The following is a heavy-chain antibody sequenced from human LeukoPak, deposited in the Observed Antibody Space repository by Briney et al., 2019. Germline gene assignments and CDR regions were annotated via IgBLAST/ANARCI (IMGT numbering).Heavy chain of an antibody. CDR1: GFTFDDYA. J-gene: IGHJ5*02. CDR2: ISWNSGTK. V-gene: IGHV3-9*01. Sequence: GRSLRLSCAASGFTFDDYAMHWVRQAPGKGLEWVSGISWNSGTKGYADSVKGRFTISRDNAKNTVYLEMNSLSVEDTATYYCIRDFRSADLWGQGTLVTVTS. CDR3: IRDFRSADL.